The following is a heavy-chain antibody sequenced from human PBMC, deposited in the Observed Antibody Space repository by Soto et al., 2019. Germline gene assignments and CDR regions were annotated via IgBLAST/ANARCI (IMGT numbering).Heavy chain of an antibody. CDR3: ARCPHYYDSSGLLSTYYFDY. V-gene: IGHV4-30-4*01. CDR1: GGSISSGDYY. D-gene: IGHD3-22*01. CDR2: IYYSGST. J-gene: IGHJ4*02. Sequence: SETLSLTCTVSGGSISSGDYYWSWIRQPPGKGLEWIGYIYYSGSTYYNPPLKSRVTISVDTSKNQFSLKLSSVTAADTAVYYCARCPHYYDSSGLLSTYYFDYWGQGTLVTVSS.